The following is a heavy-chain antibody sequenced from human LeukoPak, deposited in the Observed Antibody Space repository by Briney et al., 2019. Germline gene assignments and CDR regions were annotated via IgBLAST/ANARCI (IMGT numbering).Heavy chain of an antibody. CDR1: GGSISSGDYY. D-gene: IGHD2-15*01. CDR3: ARDEVVAAFFDY. J-gene: IGHJ4*02. Sequence: PSETLSLTCTVSGGSISSGDYYWSWIRQLPGKGLEWIGYIYYSGSTYYNPSLKSRVTISVDTSKNQFSLKLSSVTAADTAVYYCARDEVVAAFFDYWGQGTLVTVSS. CDR2: IYYSGST. V-gene: IGHV4-30-4*01.